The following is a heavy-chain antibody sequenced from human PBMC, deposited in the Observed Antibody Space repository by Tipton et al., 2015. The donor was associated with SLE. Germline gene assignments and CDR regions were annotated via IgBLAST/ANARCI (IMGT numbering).Heavy chain of an antibody. V-gene: IGHV1-2*02. CDR3: ARAFTYVSGDRGWFDP. CDR1: GYTFTDYY. D-gene: IGHD7-27*01. Sequence: QLVQSGPEVKKPGASVKVSCKSSGYTFTDYYIHWVRQAPGQGLEWMGKINPTNGDTGYAQTFEGRVSVTRDTSISTAYMELSRLTSDDTAVYYCARAFTYVSGDRGWFDPWGQGTLVTVSS. J-gene: IGHJ5*02. CDR2: INPTNGDT.